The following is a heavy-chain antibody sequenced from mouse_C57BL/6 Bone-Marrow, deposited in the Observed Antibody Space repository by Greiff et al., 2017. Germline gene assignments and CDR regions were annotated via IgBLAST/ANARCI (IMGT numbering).Heavy chain of an antibody. CDR1: GFNIKNTY. J-gene: IGHJ3*01. D-gene: IGHD1-1*01. CDR2: IDPANGNN. Sequence: VQLQQSVAELVRPGASVKLSCTASGFNIKNTYMHWVKQRPEQGLEWIGRIDPANGNNKNAPTLQGKATITTDTSSNTAYLQRSSLTSEDTAIYYCALYYGSSFAYWGQGTLVTVSA. V-gene: IGHV14-3*01. CDR3: ALYYGSSFAY.